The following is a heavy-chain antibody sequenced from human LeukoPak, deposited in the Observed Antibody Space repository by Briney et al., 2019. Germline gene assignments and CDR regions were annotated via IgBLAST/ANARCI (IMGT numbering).Heavy chain of an antibody. V-gene: IGHV4-4*07. D-gene: IGHD3-16*01. CDR2: IYTSGST. CDR1: GGSISSYY. J-gene: IGHJ6*03. CDR3: ARGGREGYYYYMDV. Sequence: PSETLSLTCTVSGGSISSYYWSWIRQPAGKGLEWIGRIYTSGSTNYNPSLKSRVTISVDTSKNLFSLKLSSVTAADTAVYYCARGGREGYYYYMDVWGKGTTVTVSS.